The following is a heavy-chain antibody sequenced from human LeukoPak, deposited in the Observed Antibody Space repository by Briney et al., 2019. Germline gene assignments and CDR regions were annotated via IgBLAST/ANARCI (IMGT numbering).Heavy chain of an antibody. Sequence: ASVKVSCKASGYTFTSYYMHWVRQAPGQGLEWMGIINPSGGSTSYAQKPQGRVTMTTDTSTSTAYMELRSLRSDDTAVYYCARVDSGSYYYYGMDVWGQGTTVTVSS. J-gene: IGHJ6*02. CDR3: ARVDSGSYYYYGMDV. CDR1: GYTFTSYY. D-gene: IGHD1-26*01. CDR2: INPSGGST. V-gene: IGHV1-46*01.